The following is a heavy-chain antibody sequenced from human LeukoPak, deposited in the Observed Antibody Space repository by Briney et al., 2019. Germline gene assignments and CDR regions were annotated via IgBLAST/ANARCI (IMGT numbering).Heavy chain of an antibody. J-gene: IGHJ6*03. CDR1: GYTLTELS. CDR2: FDPEDGET. D-gene: IGHD2-15*01. V-gene: IGHV1-24*01. CDR3: AAAYCSGGSCPKYYYYYYMDV. Sequence: ASVKVSCKVSGYTLTELSMHWVRQAPGKGLEWMGTFDPEDGETIYAQKFQGRVTMTEDTSTDTAYMELSSLRSEDTAVYYCAAAYCSGGSCPKYYYYYYMDVWGKGTTVTVSS.